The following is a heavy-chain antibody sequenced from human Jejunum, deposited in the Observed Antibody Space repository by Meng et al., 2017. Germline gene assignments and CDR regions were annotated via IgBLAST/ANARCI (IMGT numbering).Heavy chain of an antibody. J-gene: IGHJ4*02. D-gene: IGHD3-9*01. CDR2: LSEDASFK. CDR1: GFTFSNYA. CDR3: ARESERTGYNSNDY. V-gene: IGHV3-30*04. Sequence: GGSLRLSCAASGFTFSNYAFHWVRQAPGKGLEWVAVLSEDASFKSYSESVKGRFTISRDDSRNTVYLQMNSMRPDDTAVYYCARESERTGYNSNDYWGQGSLVTVSS.